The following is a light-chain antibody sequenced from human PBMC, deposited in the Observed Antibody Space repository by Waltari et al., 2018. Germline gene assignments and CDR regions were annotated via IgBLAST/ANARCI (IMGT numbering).Light chain of an antibody. CDR3: QPYNNWPPFT. CDR2: DAS. J-gene: IGKJ4*01. Sequence: EVLMTQSPAALSVSPGKRVTLSCRASQSVSTSLAWYQQRPGQTPRLLLYDASTMATGIPARFSGSGSDTEFTLTISGVQSEDFAVYYCQPYNNWPPFTFGGGTKVEI. CDR1: QSVSTS. V-gene: IGKV3-15*01.